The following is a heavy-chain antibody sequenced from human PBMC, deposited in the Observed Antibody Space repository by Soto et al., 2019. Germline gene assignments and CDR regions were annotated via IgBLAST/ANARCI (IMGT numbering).Heavy chain of an antibody. CDR2: IYPGDSDT. J-gene: IGHJ6*02. V-gene: IGHV5-51*01. D-gene: IGHD3-10*01. CDR1: GNSFTSWC. CDR3: ARFASDYYYYYGMDV. Sequence: GEALKISCEGSGNSFTSWCIGWVRQMPGKGLEWMGIIYPGDSDTRYSPSFQGQVTISADKSISTAYLQWSSLKASDTAMYYCARFASDYYYYYGMDVWGQGTTVTVSS.